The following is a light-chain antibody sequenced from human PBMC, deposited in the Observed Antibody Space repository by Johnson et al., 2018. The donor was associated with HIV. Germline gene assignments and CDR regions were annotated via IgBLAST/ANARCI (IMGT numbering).Light chain of an antibody. J-gene: IGLJ1*01. CDR1: SSNIGNNY. CDR3: GTWDSSLSAA. CDR2: DNN. V-gene: IGLV1-51*01. Sequence: QSILTQPPSVSAAPGQKVTISCCGSSSNIGNNYVSWYQQLPGTAPKLLIYDNNKRPSGIPDRFSGSKSGTSATLGITGLQTGDEADYYCGTWDSSLSAAFGTGTKVTVL.